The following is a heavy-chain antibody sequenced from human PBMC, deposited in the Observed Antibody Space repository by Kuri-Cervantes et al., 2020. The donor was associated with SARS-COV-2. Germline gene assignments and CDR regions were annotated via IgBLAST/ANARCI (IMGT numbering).Heavy chain of an antibody. Sequence: GGSLRPSCAASGFMFSNYAMGWVRQAPGRGLKWVSTMSDSGGRSYNSVSVKGRLSISRDNSKNMLYLQMNSLRDEDTAIYYCAKMSPRDTSDSFGRKFHFDSWGQGTLVTVSS. D-gene: IGHD3-9*01. CDR2: MSDSGGRS. CDR1: GFMFSNYA. CDR3: AKMSPRDTSDSFGRKFHFDS. V-gene: IGHV3-23*01. J-gene: IGHJ4*02.